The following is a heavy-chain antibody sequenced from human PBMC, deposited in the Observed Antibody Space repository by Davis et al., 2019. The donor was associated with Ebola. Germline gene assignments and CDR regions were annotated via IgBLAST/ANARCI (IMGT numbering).Heavy chain of an antibody. J-gene: IGHJ6*02. CDR2: IYYSGST. CDR1: GGSTSSSAFY. CDR3: ARGKATIFGVLYYYYGMDV. D-gene: IGHD3-3*01. Sequence: SETLSLTCTVSGGSTSSSAFYWGWIRQPPGKGLEWIGSIYYSGSTYNNPSLKSRVTISLDTSKNQFSLNLSSVTAADTAVYYCARGKATIFGVLYYYYGMDVWGQGTTVTVSS. V-gene: IGHV4-39*07.